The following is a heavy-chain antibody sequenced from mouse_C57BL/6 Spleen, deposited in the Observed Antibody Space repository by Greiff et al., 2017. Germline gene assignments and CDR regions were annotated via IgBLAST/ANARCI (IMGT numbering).Heavy chain of an antibody. CDR2: ISDDGSN. CDR1: GYSITSGYY. D-gene: IGHD1-1*01. CDR3: ASLLRFYAMDY. Sequence: EVQLQQSGPGLVKPSQSLSLTCSVTGYSITSGYYWNWIRQFPGNKLEWMGYISDDGSNNYNPSLKNRISITRDTSKNQFFLKLNSVTTEDTATYYCASLLRFYAMDYWGQGTSVTVSS. V-gene: IGHV3-6*01. J-gene: IGHJ4*01.